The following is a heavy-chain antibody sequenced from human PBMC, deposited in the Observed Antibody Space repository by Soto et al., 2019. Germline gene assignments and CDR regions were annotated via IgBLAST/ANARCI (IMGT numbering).Heavy chain of an antibody. D-gene: IGHD2-21*01. CDR1: GFTVSTNY. CDR3: ARDPTPISYYYALDV. J-gene: IGHJ6*02. V-gene: IGHV3-53*01. Sequence: GSLRLSCAASGFTVSTNYMTWVRQAPGKGLERVSVIYTGGNTYYADSVRGRFTISRDNSKNTLYLQMNSLRPEDTAVYYCARDPTPISYYYALDVWGQGTTVTVSS. CDR2: IYTGGNT.